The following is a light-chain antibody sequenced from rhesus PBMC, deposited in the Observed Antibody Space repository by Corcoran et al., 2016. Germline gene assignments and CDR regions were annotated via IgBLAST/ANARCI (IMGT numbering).Light chain of an antibody. CDR1: QSISSW. CDR2: KAF. Sequence: DIQMTQSPSSLSASVGDTVTITCRASQSISSWLDWYQQKQGKAPKLPIYKAFRLKSGVPSRFSGSGSGTDFTPTISSLQPEDFATYYCLQYSSSPYSFGQGTKVEIK. V-gene: IGKV1-22*01. CDR3: LQYSSSPYS. J-gene: IGKJ2*01.